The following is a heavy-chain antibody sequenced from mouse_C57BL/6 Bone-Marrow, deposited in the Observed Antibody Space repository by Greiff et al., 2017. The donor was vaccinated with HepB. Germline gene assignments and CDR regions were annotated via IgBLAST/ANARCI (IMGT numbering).Heavy chain of an antibody. J-gene: IGHJ2*01. CDR3: ARGEYGSSYPYFDY. CDR1: GFTFSDYY. CDR2: INYGGSST. V-gene: IGHV5-16*01. D-gene: IGHD1-1*01. Sequence: EVKLVESEGGLVQPGSSMKLSCTASGFTFSDYYMAWVRQVPEKGLEWVANINYGGSSTYYLDSLKSRFIISRDNAKNILYLQMSGLKSEDTATYYCARGEYGSSYPYFDYWGEGTTLTVSS.